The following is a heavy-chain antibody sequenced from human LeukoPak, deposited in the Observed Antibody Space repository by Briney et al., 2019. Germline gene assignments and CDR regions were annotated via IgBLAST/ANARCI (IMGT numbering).Heavy chain of an antibody. J-gene: IGHJ4*02. CDR1: GFTFSSYW. CDR2: INSDGSST. D-gene: IGHD6-13*01. V-gene: IGHV3-74*01. CDR3: AKDVTSGSSWPETPFDY. Sequence: GGSLRLSCAASGFTFSSYWMHWVRQAPGKGLVWVSRINSDGSSTSYADSVKGRFTISRDNSKNTLYLQMNSLRAEDTAVYYCAKDVTSGSSWPETPFDYWGQGTLVTVSS.